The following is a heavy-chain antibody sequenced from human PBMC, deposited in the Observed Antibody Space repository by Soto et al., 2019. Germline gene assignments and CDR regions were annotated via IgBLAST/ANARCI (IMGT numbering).Heavy chain of an antibody. Sequence: GSLRLSCTASGFTFSSYALSWVRQAPGKGLEWVSSISGSGGSTYHADSVKGRVTISRDNSKNTLYLQMSSLRAEDTAVYYCAKESLKTPVTGPVDCWGQGTVVTVSS. J-gene: IGHJ4*02. V-gene: IGHV3-23*01. CDR2: ISGSGGST. D-gene: IGHD6-19*01. CDR1: GFTFSSYA. CDR3: AKESLKTPVTGPVDC.